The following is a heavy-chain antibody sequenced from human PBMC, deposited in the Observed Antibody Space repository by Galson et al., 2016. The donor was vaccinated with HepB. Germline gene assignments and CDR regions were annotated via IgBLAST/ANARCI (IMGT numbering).Heavy chain of an antibody. V-gene: IGHV3-23*01. D-gene: IGHD4-11*01. CDR3: AKKGLVPRGPDYSPDF. J-gene: IGHJ6*02. Sequence: SLRLSCAGSGFTFSTYIMGWVRQPPGKGLEWVSSIHAGDPGTYYTDSVKGRFTISRDNSRNTVYLQMNELRVEDSAVCYCAKKGLVPRGPDYSPDFLGQGTTVTVSS. CDR1: GFTFSTYI. CDR2: IHAGDPGT.